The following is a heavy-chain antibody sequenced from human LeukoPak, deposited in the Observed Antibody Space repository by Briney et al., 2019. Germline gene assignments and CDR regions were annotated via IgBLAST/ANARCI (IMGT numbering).Heavy chain of an antibody. D-gene: IGHD6-19*01. CDR2: ISGIGDTT. Sequence: GGSLRLSCAASGFIFSTNAMNWVRQAPGKGLEWVSGISGIGDTTFYPDPVKGRFTISRDNSENTLYLQMNSLRVEDSAVYYCAGEEERGVTVAGTAFDYWGQGTLVTVSS. CDR3: AGEEERGVTVAGTAFDY. CDR1: GFIFSTNA. V-gene: IGHV3-23*01. J-gene: IGHJ4*02.